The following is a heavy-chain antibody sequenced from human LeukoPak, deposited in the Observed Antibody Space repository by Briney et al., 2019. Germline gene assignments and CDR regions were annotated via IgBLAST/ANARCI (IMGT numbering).Heavy chain of an antibody. CDR3: ASLENYYGSGSYPTSFDY. D-gene: IGHD3-10*01. V-gene: IGHV4-4*07. CDR2: IYTSGST. CDR1: GGSISSYY. J-gene: IGHJ4*02. Sequence: SETLSLTCAVSGGSISSYYRSWIRQPAGKGLEWIGRIYTSGSTNYNPSLKSRVTMSVDTSKNQFSLKLSSVTAADTAVYYCASLENYYGSGSYPTSFDYWGQGTLVTVSS.